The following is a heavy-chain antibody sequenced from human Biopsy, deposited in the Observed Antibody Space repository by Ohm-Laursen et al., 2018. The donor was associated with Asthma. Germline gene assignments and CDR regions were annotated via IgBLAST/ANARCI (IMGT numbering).Heavy chain of an antibody. CDR1: GYTFNSAG. V-gene: IGHV1-18*01. D-gene: IGHD3-10*01. CDR2: ISVYNGNT. Sequence: GASVKVSCKVSGYTFNSAGITWVRQAPGQGLELMGWISVYNGNTKVAQKLQDRVTMITDTSTSTAYMELRSLRSDDTAVYFCARAVDYSHYYGIDVWGQGTTVTVS. CDR3: ARAVDYSHYYGIDV. J-gene: IGHJ6*02.